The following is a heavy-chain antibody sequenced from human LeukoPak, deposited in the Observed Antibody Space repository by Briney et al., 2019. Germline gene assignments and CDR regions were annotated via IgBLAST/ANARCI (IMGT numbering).Heavy chain of an antibody. CDR1: GFTFSIYS. CDR2: TSSSSGTI. D-gene: IGHD4-17*01. J-gene: IGHJ4*02. V-gene: IGHV3-48*01. Sequence: GGSLRLSCAASGFTFSIYSMSWVRQAPGKGLEWVSYTSSSSGTIYYADSVKGRFTISRDNAKNSLYLQMNSLRAEDTAVYYCARVLNDYGDYVIDYLGQGTLVTVSS. CDR3: ARVLNDYGDYVIDY.